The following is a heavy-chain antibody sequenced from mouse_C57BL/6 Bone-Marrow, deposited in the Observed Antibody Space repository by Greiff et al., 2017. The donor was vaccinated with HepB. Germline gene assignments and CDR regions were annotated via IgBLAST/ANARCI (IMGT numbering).Heavy chain of an antibody. CDR2: IDPSDSYT. J-gene: IGHJ2*01. CDR3: ARKNYDYFDY. CDR1: GYTFTSYW. D-gene: IGHD1-1*01. V-gene: IGHV1-59*01. Sequence: QVQLQQPGAELVRPGPSVKLSCKASGYTFTSYWMHWVKQRPGQGLEWIGVIDPSDSYTNYNQKFKGKATLTVDTSSSTAYMQLSSLTSEDSAVYYCARKNYDYFDYWGQGTTLTVSS.